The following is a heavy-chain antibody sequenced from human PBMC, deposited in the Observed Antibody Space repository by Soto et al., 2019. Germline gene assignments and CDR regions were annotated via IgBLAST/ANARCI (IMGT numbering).Heavy chain of an antibody. D-gene: IGHD6-13*01. V-gene: IGHV4-39*01. Sequence: PSETLSLTCTVSGGSISSSSYYWGWIRQPPGKGLEWIGSIYYSGSTYYNPSLKSRVNISVDTSKNQFSLKLSSVTAADTAVYYCASIVPGAVSGWTFYYYGMDGWGQGNTVTVSS. CDR1: GGSISSSSYY. J-gene: IGHJ6*02. CDR2: IYYSGST. CDR3: ASIVPGAVSGWTFYYYGMDG.